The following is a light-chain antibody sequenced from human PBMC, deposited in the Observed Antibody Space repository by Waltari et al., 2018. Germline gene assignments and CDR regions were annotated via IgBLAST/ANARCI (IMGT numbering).Light chain of an antibody. Sequence: EIVLTQSPGPLSLSPGERATLSCRASQSVGSSYLAWYQQKPGQAPRLLIYGASSRATGIPDRFSGSGSGTDFTLTISRLEPEDFAVYYCQQYGSSPVTFGQGTKLEI. CDR3: QQYGSSPVT. CDR2: GAS. J-gene: IGKJ2*01. CDR1: QSVGSSY. V-gene: IGKV3-20*01.